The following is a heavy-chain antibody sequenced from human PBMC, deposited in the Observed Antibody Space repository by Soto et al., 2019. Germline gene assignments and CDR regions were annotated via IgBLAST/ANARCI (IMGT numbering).Heavy chain of an antibody. Sequence: AGGSLRLSCAASGFTFSSYGMHWVRQAPGKGLEWVAVISYDGSNKYYADSVKGRFTISRDNSKNTLYLQMNSLRAEDAAVYYCAKGYCSGGSCIYCYYGMDVWGQGTTVTVSS. D-gene: IGHD2-15*01. CDR2: ISYDGSNK. CDR3: AKGYCSGGSCIYCYYGMDV. V-gene: IGHV3-30*18. J-gene: IGHJ6*02. CDR1: GFTFSSYG.